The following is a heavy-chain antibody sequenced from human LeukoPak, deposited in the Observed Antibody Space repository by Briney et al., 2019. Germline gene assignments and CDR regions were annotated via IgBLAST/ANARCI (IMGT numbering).Heavy chain of an antibody. D-gene: IGHD4-17*01. Sequence: ASVKVSCKASGYTFTGYYMHWVRQAPGQGLEWMGWINPNSGGTNYAQKFQGRVTMTRDTSISTAYMELSSLTSDDTAVYFCARVRERTTSAAAYWGQGTLVTVSS. CDR1: GYTFTGYY. CDR2: INPNSGGT. J-gene: IGHJ4*02. CDR3: ARVRERTTSAAAY. V-gene: IGHV1-2*02.